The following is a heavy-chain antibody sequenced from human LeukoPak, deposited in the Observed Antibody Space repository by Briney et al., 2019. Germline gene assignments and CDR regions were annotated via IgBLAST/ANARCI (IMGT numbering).Heavy chain of an antibody. CDR2: INSGGTST. D-gene: IGHD2-2*01. CDR3: ARVTFEDCSSVRCTGGMDV. Sequence: SGGSLRLSCAASGFTFSTYWMHWVRHAPGKGLVWVSRINSGGTSTTYADSVKGRFTISRDNAKNTLYLQMNSLRAEDTAVYYCARVTFEDCSSVRCTGGMDVWGQGTTVTVSS. CDR1: GFTFSTYW. V-gene: IGHV3-74*01. J-gene: IGHJ6*02.